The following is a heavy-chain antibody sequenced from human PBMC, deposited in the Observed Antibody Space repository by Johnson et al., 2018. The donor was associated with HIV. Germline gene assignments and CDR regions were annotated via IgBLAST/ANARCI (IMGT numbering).Heavy chain of an antibody. Sequence: QVQLVESGGGLVQPGGSLRLSCAASGFAVSSNYMSWVRQAPGRGLEWVAVLWNDGNNEYYSDSVQGRFSISTDNSKNTLYLQMNNLRVEDMGVYYCAKGLYYYDSSDYDVPEIWGQGTTVAVSS. CDR1: GFAVSSNY. J-gene: IGHJ3*02. D-gene: IGHD3-22*01. CDR3: AKGLYYYDSSDYDVPEI. V-gene: IGHV3-33*06. CDR2: LWNDGNNE.